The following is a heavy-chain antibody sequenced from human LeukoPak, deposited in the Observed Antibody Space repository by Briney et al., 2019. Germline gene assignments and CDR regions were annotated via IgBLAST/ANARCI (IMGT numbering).Heavy chain of an antibody. Sequence: GSLRLSCAASGFTFGGFSMHWIRPAPGRGLEYVSAINGNGDETFYTDSVRGRFTIFRDNSKNTLFLQMGSLRGEDTALYFCARIGMENFYDLWGQGTLVTVSS. CDR2: INGNGDET. J-gene: IGHJ5*02. D-gene: IGHD2/OR15-2a*01. V-gene: IGHV3-64*02. CDR1: GFTFGGFS. CDR3: ARIGMENFYDL.